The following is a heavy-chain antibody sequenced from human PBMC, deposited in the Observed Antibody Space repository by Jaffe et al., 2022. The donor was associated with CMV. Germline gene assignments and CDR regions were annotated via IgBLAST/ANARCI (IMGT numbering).Heavy chain of an antibody. J-gene: IGHJ4*02. CDR3: ATRGLSRNFDY. Sequence: EVQLVESGGGLVQPGGSLRLSCAASGFTFSSYEMNWVRQAPGKGLEWVSYISSSGSTIYYADSVKGRFTISRDNAKNSLYLQMNSLRAEDTAVYYCATRGLSRNFDYWGQGTLVTVSS. V-gene: IGHV3-48*03. D-gene: IGHD3-16*02. CDR2: ISSSGSTI. CDR1: GFTFSSYE.